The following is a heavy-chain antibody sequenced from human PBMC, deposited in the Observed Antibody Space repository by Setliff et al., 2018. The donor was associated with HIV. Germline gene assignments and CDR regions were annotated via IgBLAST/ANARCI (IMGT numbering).Heavy chain of an antibody. CDR1: GGSINTSSYY. J-gene: IGHJ5*01. CDR3: AGHPVTSGWLSLNWFDP. CDR2: IYHDGTT. Sequence: SETLSLTCSVSGGSINTSSYYWAWVRQPPGNELEWIGSIYHDGTTHYKSSLRSRAAISIDTSKSQISLKVRSVTAADTAVSFCAGHPVTSGWLSLNWFDPWGQGILVTVSS. V-gene: IGHV4-39*07. D-gene: IGHD6-19*01.